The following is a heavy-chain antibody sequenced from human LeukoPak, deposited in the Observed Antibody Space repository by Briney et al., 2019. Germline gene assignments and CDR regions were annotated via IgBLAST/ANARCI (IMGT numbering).Heavy chain of an antibody. D-gene: IGHD3-22*01. CDR2: IKSKTDGGTT. CDR1: GFTFSNAW. J-gene: IGHJ4*02. V-gene: IGHV3-15*01. Sequence: GGSLRLSCAASGFTFSNAWMSWVRQAPGRGLEWVGRIKSKTDGGTTDYAAPVKGRFTISRDDSKNTLYLQMNSLKTEDTAVYYCTTEGTLRYYYDSSGYGLDWGQGTLVTASS. CDR3: TTEGTLRYYYDSSGYGLD.